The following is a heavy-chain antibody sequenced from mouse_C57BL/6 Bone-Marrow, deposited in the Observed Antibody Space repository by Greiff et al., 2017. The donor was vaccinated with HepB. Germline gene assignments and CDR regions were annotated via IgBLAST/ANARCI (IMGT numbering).Heavy chain of an antibody. CDR2: IYPGSGNT. D-gene: IGHD1-1*01. CDR1: GYTFTSYG. Sequence: QVQLQQSGAELARPGASVKLSCKASGYTFTSYGISWVKQRTGQGLEWIGEIYPGSGNTYYNEKFKGKATLTADKSSSTAYMELRSLTSEDSAVYFCARYTTVVPYAMDYWGQGTSVTVSS. V-gene: IGHV1-81*01. J-gene: IGHJ4*01. CDR3: ARYTTVVPYAMDY.